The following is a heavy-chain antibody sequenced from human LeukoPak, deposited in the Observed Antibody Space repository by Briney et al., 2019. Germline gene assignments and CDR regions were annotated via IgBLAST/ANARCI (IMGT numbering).Heavy chain of an antibody. CDR2: VGTDSDT. V-gene: IGHV3-23*01. Sequence: GGSLRLTCAASGFPFRASSCSWVRQPPGRGLEWVSTVGTDSDTYYADSVKGRFTISRDNSKNTVYLQMTGLRADDTAVYYCAKKTPGIHPFDSWGQGTLVTVSP. CDR3: AKKTPGIHPFDS. CDR1: GFPFRASS. J-gene: IGHJ4*02. D-gene: IGHD6-13*01.